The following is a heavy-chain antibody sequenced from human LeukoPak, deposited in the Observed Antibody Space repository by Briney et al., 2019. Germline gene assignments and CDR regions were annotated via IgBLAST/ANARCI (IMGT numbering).Heavy chain of an antibody. CDR1: GGTFSSYA. CDR3: ASPGITGTPLNY. CDR2: IIPIFSTA. J-gene: IGHJ4*02. Sequence: ASVKVSCKASGGTFSSYAISWVRQAPGQGLEWMGGIIPIFSTANYAQDFQGRVTITADESTNTAYMELSSLRSEDTAVYYCASPGITGTPLNYWGQGTLVTVSS. D-gene: IGHD1-7*01. V-gene: IGHV1-69*13.